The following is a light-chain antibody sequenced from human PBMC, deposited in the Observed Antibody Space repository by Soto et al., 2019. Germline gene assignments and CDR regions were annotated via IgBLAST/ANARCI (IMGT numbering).Light chain of an antibody. CDR3: ASFTSTYSYV. CDR2: HVT. V-gene: IGLV2-14*03. CDR1: SSDVGGYNY. J-gene: IGLJ1*01. Sequence: QSVLTQPASVSGSPGQSITISCTGTSSDVGGYNYVSWYQHHPGKAPKLMIYHVTVRPSGVSNRFSGSKSDDTASLTISGLQAEDEADYYCASFTSTYSYVFGTGTKLTVI.